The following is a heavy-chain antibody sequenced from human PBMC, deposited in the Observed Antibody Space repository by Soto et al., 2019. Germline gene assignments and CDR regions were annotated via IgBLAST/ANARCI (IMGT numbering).Heavy chain of an antibody. D-gene: IGHD3-9*01. CDR1: GYTFTSYA. CDR3: ARAWDVLRYFDWLSDAFDI. V-gene: IGHV1-3*01. CDR2: INAGNGNT. Sequence: ASVKVSCQASGYTFTSYAMHWVRQAPGQRLEWMGWINAGNGNTKYSQKFQGRVTITRDTSASTAYMELSSLRSEDTAVYYCARAWDVLRYFDWLSDAFDIWGQGTMVT. J-gene: IGHJ3*02.